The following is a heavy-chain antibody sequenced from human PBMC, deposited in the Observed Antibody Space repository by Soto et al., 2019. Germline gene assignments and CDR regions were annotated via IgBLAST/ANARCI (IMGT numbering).Heavy chain of an antibody. CDR3: ARQKNDFLTGYNAMGV. D-gene: IGHD3-9*01. CDR1: GYSFSNYW. J-gene: IGHJ6*02. V-gene: IGHV5-51*01. Sequence: PGESLKISCKGPGYSFSNYWIGWVRQMPGKGLEWMGVIYPGDSDTRYGPSFQGQVTISVDKSISTAYLQWSSLKASDSATYYCARQKNDFLTGYNAMGVWGQGTTVTVSS. CDR2: IYPGDSDT.